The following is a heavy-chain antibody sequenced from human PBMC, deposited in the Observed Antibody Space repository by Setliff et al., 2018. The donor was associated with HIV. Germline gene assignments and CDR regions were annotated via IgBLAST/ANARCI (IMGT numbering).Heavy chain of an antibody. CDR1: GGSISRGGRY. Sequence: SETLSLTCSVYGGSISRGGRYWGWIRQHPGRGLEWLGYVHYTGESFYKPSLGGRVTILQDKSKNQFSLELRSVTAADTAVYYCASATVGGASPFDSWGPGTLVTVSS. CDR3: ASATVGGASPFDS. D-gene: IGHD4-4*01. J-gene: IGHJ4*02. CDR2: VHYTGES. V-gene: IGHV4-31*03.